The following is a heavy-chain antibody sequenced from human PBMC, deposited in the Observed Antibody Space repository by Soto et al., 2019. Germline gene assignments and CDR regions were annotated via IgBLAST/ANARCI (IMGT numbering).Heavy chain of an antibody. D-gene: IGHD3-10*01. CDR1: GYTFTTHY. CDR2: INPSGGRT. CDR3: ARAGENYGSGTFSPPLRYYFNS. Sequence: QVQLVQSGTEVKKPGASVKVSCKASGYTFTTHYMHWVRQAPGQGLEWRGIINPSGGRTTYALKFQGRVTMPSDTSTNTVYVELTSLRSEDTAIYFCARAGENYGSGTFSPPLRYYFNSWGQGTLVTVSS. V-gene: IGHV1-46*01. J-gene: IGHJ4*02.